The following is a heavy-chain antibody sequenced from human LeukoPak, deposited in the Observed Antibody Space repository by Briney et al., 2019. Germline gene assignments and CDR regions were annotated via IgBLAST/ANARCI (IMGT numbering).Heavy chain of an antibody. V-gene: IGHV3-23*01. CDR3: AKDLSGILLWFGELLSKVGYYYYYYMDV. CDR1: GFTFSSYA. Sequence: GGSLRLSCAASGFTFSSYAMSWVRQAPGKGLEWVSAVSSTGGTTYYADSVKGRFTISRDNSKNTLYLQTNSLRAEDTAVYYCAKDLSGILLWFGELLSKVGYYYYYYMDVWGKGTTVTISS. D-gene: IGHD3-10*01. J-gene: IGHJ6*03. CDR2: VSSTGGTT.